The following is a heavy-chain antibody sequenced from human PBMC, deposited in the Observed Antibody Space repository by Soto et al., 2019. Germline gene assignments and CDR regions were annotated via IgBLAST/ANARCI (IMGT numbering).Heavy chain of an antibody. V-gene: IGHV4-4*02. CDR1: GDSIIGTHW. J-gene: IGHJ4*01. D-gene: IGHD6-13*01. CDR3: ARYSAASGTYYFDY. CDR2: THHSRGT. Sequence: PSETLSLTCAVSGDSIIGTHWWSWVRRPPGKGLEFIGETHHSRGTNYNPSLRSRVTMSLDKSKNQLSLILYSVTAADTGGYYCARYSAASGTYYFDYWGQGTLVT.